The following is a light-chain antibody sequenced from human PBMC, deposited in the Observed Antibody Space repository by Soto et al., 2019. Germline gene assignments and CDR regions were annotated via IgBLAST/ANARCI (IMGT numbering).Light chain of an antibody. CDR3: QQYYSYPTWT. CDR1: QSISSY. Sequence: DIQMTQSASSLSASVGDRFTITCRSSQSISSYLNWYQQKPGKAPKLLIYAASSLQSGVPSRFSGSGSGTDFTLTISCLQSEDFATYYCQQYYSYPTWTFGQGTKVDI. CDR2: AAS. V-gene: IGKV1-39*01. J-gene: IGKJ1*01.